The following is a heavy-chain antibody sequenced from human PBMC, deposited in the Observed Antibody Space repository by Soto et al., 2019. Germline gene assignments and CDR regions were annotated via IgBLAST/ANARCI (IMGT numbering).Heavy chain of an antibody. CDR2: INHSGST. CDR3: AREFPYYESSDSYFDY. J-gene: IGHJ4*02. V-gene: IGHV4-34*01. CDR1: GGSFSGYY. D-gene: IGHD3-16*01. Sequence: PSETLSLTCAVYGGSFSGYYWSWIRQPPGKGLEWIGEINHSGSTNYNPSLKSRVTISVDTSKNQFSLHLNSVTPEDTAVYYCAREFPYYESSDSYFDYWGQGAMVTVPQ.